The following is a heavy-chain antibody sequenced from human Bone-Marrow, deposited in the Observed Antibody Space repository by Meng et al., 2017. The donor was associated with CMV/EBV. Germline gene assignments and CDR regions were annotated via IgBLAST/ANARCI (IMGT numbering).Heavy chain of an antibody. D-gene: IGHD2-15*01. Sequence: GESLKISCAASGFTFSSSGMHWVRQATGKGLEWVAFIRYDASDRYHADSVRGRFTISRDDSKDTLYLQMNSLTTDDTAVYYCAKDKDFVWFDPWGQGTLVTVSS. V-gene: IGHV3-30*02. CDR2: IRYDASDR. J-gene: IGHJ5*02. CDR3: AKDKDFVWFDP. CDR1: GFTFSSSG.